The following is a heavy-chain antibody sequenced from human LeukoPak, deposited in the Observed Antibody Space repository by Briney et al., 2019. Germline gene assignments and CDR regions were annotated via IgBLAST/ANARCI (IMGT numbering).Heavy chain of an antibody. CDR1: GGSISSYY. D-gene: IGHD3-22*01. V-gene: IGHV4-59*01. CDR2: SYYTGRT. Sequence: SETLSLTCTVSGGSISSYYWRWIRQPPGKGLEWIGYSYYTGRTYYNPSLKSRVTISIDTSKNQFSLKLTSVTAADTALYYCASPMLVCGFRAFDIWGQGTMVTVSS. CDR3: ASPMLVCGFRAFDI. J-gene: IGHJ3*02.